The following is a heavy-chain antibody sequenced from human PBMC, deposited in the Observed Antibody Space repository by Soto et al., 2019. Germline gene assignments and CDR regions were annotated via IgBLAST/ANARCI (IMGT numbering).Heavy chain of an antibody. D-gene: IGHD2-15*01. CDR3: ARDQGDIVVVVAALDY. V-gene: IGHV3-30-3*01. CDR2: ISYDGSNK. J-gene: IGHJ4*02. Sequence: GGSLRLSCAASGFTFSSYAMHWVRQAPGKGLEWVAVISYDGSNKYYADSVKGRFTISRDNSKNTLYLQMNSLRAEDTAVYYCARDQGDIVVVVAALDYWGQGTLVTVSS. CDR1: GFTFSSYA.